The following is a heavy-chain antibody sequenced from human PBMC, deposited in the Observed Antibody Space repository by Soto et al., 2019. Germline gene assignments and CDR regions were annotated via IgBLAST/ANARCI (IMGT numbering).Heavy chain of an antibody. J-gene: IGHJ6*02. D-gene: IGHD1-26*01. Sequence: PSETLSLTCTVSGGSISSSSYYWGWIRQPPGKGLEWIGSIYYSGSTYYNPSLKSRVTISVDTSKNQFSLKLSSVTAADTAVYYCASNPNLLSGSYSKGDVWGQGTTVTVSS. CDR3: ASNPNLLSGSYSKGDV. CDR1: GGSISSSSYY. V-gene: IGHV4-39*01. CDR2: IYYSGST.